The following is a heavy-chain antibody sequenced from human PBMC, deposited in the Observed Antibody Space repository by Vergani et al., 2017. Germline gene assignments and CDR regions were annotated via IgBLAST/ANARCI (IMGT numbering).Heavy chain of an antibody. J-gene: IGHJ4*02. CDR1: GGTFSSYA. CDR2: IIPIFGTA. D-gene: IGHD2-15*01. V-gene: IGHV1-69*01. Sequence: QVQLVQSGAEVKKPGSSVKVSCKASGGTFSSYAISWVRQAPGKGLEWMGGIIPIFGTANYAQKCQGRVTITADESTSTAYMELSSLRSEDTAVYYCARGAEDCSGGSCYYGGYWGQGPLVTVSS. CDR3: ARGAEDCSGGSCYYGGY.